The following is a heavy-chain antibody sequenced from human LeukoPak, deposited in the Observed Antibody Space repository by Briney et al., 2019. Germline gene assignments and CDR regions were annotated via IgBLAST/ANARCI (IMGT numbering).Heavy chain of an antibody. CDR3: ARDRRDAFDI. Sequence: GGSLRLSCAASGFTVSSNYMNWVRQAPGEGLEWVSVLYSGGRIHYADSVKGRFTISRDNSKTTYYLQMNSLRAEDTAVYFCARDRRDAFDIWGQGTMVTVSS. V-gene: IGHV3-66*01. J-gene: IGHJ3*02. CDR1: GFTVSSNY. CDR2: LYSGGRI.